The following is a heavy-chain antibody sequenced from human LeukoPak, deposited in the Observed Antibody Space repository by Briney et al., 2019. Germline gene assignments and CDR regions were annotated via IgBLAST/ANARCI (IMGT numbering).Heavy chain of an antibody. CDR3: ARDREYDFWSGNSYYYYYGMDV. Sequence: PGGSLRLSCAASGFTFSSYAMHWVRQAPGKGLEWVAVISYDGSKKYYADSVKGRFTISRDNSKNTLYLQMNSLRAEDTAVYYCARDREYDFWSGNSYYYYYGMDVWGQGTTVTVSS. CDR2: ISYDGSKK. J-gene: IGHJ6*02. V-gene: IGHV3-30*04. CDR1: GFTFSSYA. D-gene: IGHD3-3*01.